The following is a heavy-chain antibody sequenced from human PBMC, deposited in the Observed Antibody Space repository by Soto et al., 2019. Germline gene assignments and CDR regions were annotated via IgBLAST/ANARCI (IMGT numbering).Heavy chain of an antibody. CDR1: GGSFSGYY. D-gene: IGHD3-9*01. J-gene: IGHJ6*03. CDR2: INHSGST. Sequence: PSETLSLTCAVYGGSFSGYYWSWIRQPAGKGLEWIGEINHSGSTNYNPSLKSRVTISVDTSKNQFSLKLSSVTAADTAVYYCARQRPDFDWLLPSFFYYYMDVWGKGTTVTVS. CDR3: ARQRPDFDWLLPSFFYYYMDV. V-gene: IGHV4-34*01.